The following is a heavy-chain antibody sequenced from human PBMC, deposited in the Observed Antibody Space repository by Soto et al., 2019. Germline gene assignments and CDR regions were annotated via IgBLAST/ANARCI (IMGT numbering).Heavy chain of an antibody. V-gene: IGHV1-18*01. J-gene: IGHJ6*03. D-gene: IGHD2-2*01. CDR2: ISAYNGNT. CDR1: GYTFTSYG. Sequence: ASVKVSCKASGYTFTSYGISWVRQAPGQGLEWMGWISAYNGNTNYAQKLQGRVTMTTDTSTSTAYMELRSLRSDDTAVYYCAGTPPQFCSSTSCYYYYYMDVWGKGTTVTVSS. CDR3: AGTPPQFCSSTSCYYYYYMDV.